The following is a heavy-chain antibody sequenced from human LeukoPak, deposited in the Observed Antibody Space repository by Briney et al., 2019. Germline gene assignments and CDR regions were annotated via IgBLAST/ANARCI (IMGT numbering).Heavy chain of an antibody. Sequence: ASVKVSCKASGYTFTGYYMHWVRQAPGQGLEWMGWINPNSGGTNYAQKFQGRVTMTRDTSISTAYMELSRLRSDDTAVYYCARDAYSYGYVDYWGQGTLVTVSS. D-gene: IGHD5-18*01. J-gene: IGHJ4*02. CDR3: ARDAYSYGYVDY. CDR2: INPNSGGT. V-gene: IGHV1-2*02. CDR1: GYTFTGYY.